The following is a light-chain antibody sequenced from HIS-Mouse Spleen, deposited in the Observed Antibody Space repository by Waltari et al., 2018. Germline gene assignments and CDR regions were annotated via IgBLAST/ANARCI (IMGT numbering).Light chain of an antibody. CDR2: EVS. CDR1: SRDVWGYNY. J-gene: IGLJ3*02. Sequence: QSALTQPASVSGSPGQSIPISCTGTSRDVWGYNYVSWYQQHPGKAPKLRIYEVSNRPSGVSNRFSGSKSGNTASLTISGLQAEDEADYYCSSYTSSSSWVFGGGTKLTVL. V-gene: IGLV2-14*01. CDR3: SSYTSSSSWV.